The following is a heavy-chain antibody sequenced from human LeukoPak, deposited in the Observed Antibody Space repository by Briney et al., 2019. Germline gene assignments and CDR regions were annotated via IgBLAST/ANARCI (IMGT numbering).Heavy chain of an antibody. CDR3: VSFYETY. J-gene: IGHJ4*02. CDR2: ISSSSSYI. D-gene: IGHD2-2*01. CDR1: GFTFSSYN. Sequence: PGGSLRLSCAASGFTFSSYNMNWVRQAPGKGLEWVSSISSSSSYIYYADSVKGRFTISKDNAKNTVYLQMSNLRAEDTAVYYCVSFYETYWGRGTLVTVSS. V-gene: IGHV3-21*01.